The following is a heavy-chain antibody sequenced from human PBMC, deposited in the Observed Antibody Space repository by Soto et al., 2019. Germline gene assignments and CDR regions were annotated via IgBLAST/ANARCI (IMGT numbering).Heavy chain of an antibody. CDR2: IIPILGIA. V-gene: IGHV1-69*02. CDR3: ARGAGTTPHYFYYYMDV. J-gene: IGHJ6*03. Sequence: SVKVSCKASGGTFSSYTISWVRQAPGQGLEWMGRIIPILGIANYAQKFQGRVTITADKSTSTAYMELSSLRSEDTAVYYCARGAGTTPHYFYYYMDVWGKGTTVTVSS. D-gene: IGHD1-1*01. CDR1: GGTFSSYT.